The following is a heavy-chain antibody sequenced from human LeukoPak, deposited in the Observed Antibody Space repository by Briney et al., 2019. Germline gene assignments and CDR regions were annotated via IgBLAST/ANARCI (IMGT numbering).Heavy chain of an antibody. CDR2: ISYDGSNK. Sequence: GSLRLSCAASGFAFDNYWMTWVRQAPGKGLEWVAVISYDGSNKYYADSVKGRFTISRDNSKNTLYLQMNSLRAEDTAVYYCASYGTDTAMVTAPFDYWGQGTLVTVSS. V-gene: IGHV3-30-3*01. D-gene: IGHD5-18*01. CDR1: GFAFDNYW. J-gene: IGHJ4*02. CDR3: ASYGTDTAMVTAPFDY.